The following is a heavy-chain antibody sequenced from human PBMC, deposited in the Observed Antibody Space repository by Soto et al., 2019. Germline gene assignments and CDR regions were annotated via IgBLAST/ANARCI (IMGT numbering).Heavy chain of an antibody. CDR2: TYYRSKWYY. CDR1: GDSVSSNTAA. D-gene: IGHD1-26*01. J-gene: IGHJ4*01. Sequence: SQTLSLTCDISGDSVSSNTAAWSWVRQSPSRGLEWLGRTYYRSKWYYDYALSVKSRITINPDTSKNQYSLQLNSVTPEDTAVYYCTRGEQYSGRIFDYWGQGTLVTVSS. V-gene: IGHV6-1*01. CDR3: TRGEQYSGRIFDY.